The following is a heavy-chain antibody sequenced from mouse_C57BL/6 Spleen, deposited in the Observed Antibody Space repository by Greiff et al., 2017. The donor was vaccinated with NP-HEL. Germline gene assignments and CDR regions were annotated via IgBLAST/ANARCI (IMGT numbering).Heavy chain of an antibody. CDR2: IYWDDDK. J-gene: IGHJ4*01. V-gene: IGHV8-12*01. D-gene: IGHD2-14*01. CDR1: FFSLLPSFLF. Sequence: QVTLKESGPGIWKGGPPPRRTCPCSFFSLLPSFLFFLFLLHPSGKGLEWLAHIYWDDDKRYNPSLKSRLTISKDTSRNQVFLKITSVDTADTATYYCARRRYHDAMDYWGQGTSVTVSS. CDR3: ARRRYHDAMDY.